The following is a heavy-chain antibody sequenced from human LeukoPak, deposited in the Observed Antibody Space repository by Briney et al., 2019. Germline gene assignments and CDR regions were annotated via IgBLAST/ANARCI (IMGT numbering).Heavy chain of an antibody. Sequence: SETLSLTCTVSGGSISSGGYYWSWIRQHPGKGLEWIGYIYYSGSTYYNPSLKSRVTISVDTSKNQFSLKLSSVTAADTAVYYRVRGGDLRAGWFDLWGRGNLVSVSS. V-gene: IGHV4-31*03. J-gene: IGHJ2*01. D-gene: IGHD4-17*01. CDR3: VRGGDLRAGWFDL. CDR1: GGSISSGGYY. CDR2: IYYSGST.